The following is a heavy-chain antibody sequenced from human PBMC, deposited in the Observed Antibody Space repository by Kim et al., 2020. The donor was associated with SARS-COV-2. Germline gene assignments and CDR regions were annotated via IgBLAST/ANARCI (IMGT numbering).Heavy chain of an antibody. D-gene: IGHD6-13*01. CDR3: AGTPGIAAAGH. J-gene: IGHJ4*02. Sequence: GGSLRLFCAASGFTFSSYSMNWVRQAPGKGLEWVSSISSSSSHIYYADSVKGRFTISRDNAKNSLYLQMNSLRAEDTAVYYCAGTPGIAAAGHWGQGTLVTVSS. CDR1: GFTFSSYS. CDR2: ISSSSSHI. V-gene: IGHV3-21*01.